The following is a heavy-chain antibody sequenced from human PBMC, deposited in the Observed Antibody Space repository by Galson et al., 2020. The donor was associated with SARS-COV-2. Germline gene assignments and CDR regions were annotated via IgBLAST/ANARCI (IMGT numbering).Heavy chain of an antibody. D-gene: IGHD1-20*01. Sequence: KMSGPTLVKPTQTLTLTCTFSGFSLNTSGVGVGWIRQPPGKALEWLALIFWDKDKWYSPSLKSRLNINNDSSKNQVVLTMTNMDPMDTATYYCAHSSGWAVTGHNWLDPWGQGTLVTVSS. CDR3: AHSSGWAVTGHNWLDP. CDR2: IFWDKDK. V-gene: IGHV2-5*02. CDR1: GFSLNTSGVG. J-gene: IGHJ5*02.